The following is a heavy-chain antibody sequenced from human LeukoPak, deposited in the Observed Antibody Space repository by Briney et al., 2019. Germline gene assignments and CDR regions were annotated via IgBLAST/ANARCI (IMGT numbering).Heavy chain of an antibody. D-gene: IGHD3-9*01. Sequence: GGSLRLSCAASGFTFDDYAMHWVRQAPGKGLEWVSGISWNSGSIGYADSVKGRFTISRDNAKNSLYLQTNSLRAEDTALYYCAKSTVAVDILTGHGIDYWGQGTLVTVSS. V-gene: IGHV3-9*01. CDR1: GFTFDDYA. CDR2: ISWNSGSI. CDR3: AKSTVAVDILTGHGIDY. J-gene: IGHJ4*02.